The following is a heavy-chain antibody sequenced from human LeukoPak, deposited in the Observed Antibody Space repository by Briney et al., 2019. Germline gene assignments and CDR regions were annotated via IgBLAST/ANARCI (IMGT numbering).Heavy chain of an antibody. CDR2: ISSSSSYI. J-gene: IGHJ5*02. Sequence: GGSLRLSCAASGFTFTSFYMIWVRQAPGKGLEWVSSISSSSSYIYYAASVKGRFTISRDNAKNSLSLQMNSLRAEDTAEYYCGRISEIAAAGFFDPWGQGTLVPVSS. CDR1: GFTFTSFY. CDR3: GRISEIAAAGFFDP. D-gene: IGHD6-13*01. V-gene: IGHV3-21*01.